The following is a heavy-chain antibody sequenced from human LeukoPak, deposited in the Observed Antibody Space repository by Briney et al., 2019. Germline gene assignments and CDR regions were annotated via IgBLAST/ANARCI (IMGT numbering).Heavy chain of an antibody. D-gene: IGHD2/OR15-2a*01. CDR1: GFTFNNYV. Sequence: GGSLRLSCAASGFTFNNYVMPWVRQAPGKGLEWVSSISGSGFSTYYADSVKGRFTISRDNSKNTMYLQMNSLRAEDTAVYYWAKKFLGGAFDIWGQGTMVTVSS. V-gene: IGHV3-23*01. J-gene: IGHJ3*02. CDR2: ISGSGFST. CDR3: AKKFLGGAFDI.